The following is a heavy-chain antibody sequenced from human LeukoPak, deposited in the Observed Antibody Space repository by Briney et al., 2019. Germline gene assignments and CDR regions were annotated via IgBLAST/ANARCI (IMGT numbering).Heavy chain of an antibody. CDR1: GFTVSSNY. D-gene: IGHD6-19*01. CDR2: IYSGGST. J-gene: IGHJ4*02. CDR3: AKGMCSSGWYSFDY. V-gene: IGHV3-53*01. Sequence: GGSLRLSCAASGFTVSSNYMSWVRQAPGKGLEWVSVIYSGGSTYYADSVKGRFTISRDNSKNTLYLQMNSLRAEDMALYYCAKGMCSSGWYSFDYWGQGTLVTVSS.